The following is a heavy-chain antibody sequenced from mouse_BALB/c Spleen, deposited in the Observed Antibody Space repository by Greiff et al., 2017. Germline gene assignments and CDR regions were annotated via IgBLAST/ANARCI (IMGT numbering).Heavy chain of an antibody. J-gene: IGHJ4*01. CDR1: GFTFSSYG. CDR2: INSNGGST. V-gene: IGHV5-6-3*01. D-gene: IGHD2-1*01. CDR3: ARDSDYYGNYGSMDY. Sequence: EVQRVESGGGLVQPGGSLKLSCAASGFTFSSYGMSWVRQTPDKRLELVATINSNGGSTYYPDSVKGRFTISRDNAKNTLYLQMSSLKSEDTAMYYCARDSDYYGNYGSMDYWGQGTSVTVSS.